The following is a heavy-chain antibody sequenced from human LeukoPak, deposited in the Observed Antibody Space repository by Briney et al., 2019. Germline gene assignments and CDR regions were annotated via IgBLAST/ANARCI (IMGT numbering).Heavy chain of an antibody. CDR1: GGSFSGYY. Sequence: SETLSLTCAVYGGSFSGYYWSRIRQPPGKGLEWIGEINHGGSTNYNPSLKSRVTISVDKSKNQFSLELTSVTAADKAVYYCARAPIFLGYNSWGQGTLVTVSS. D-gene: IGHD1-14*01. J-gene: IGHJ4*02. CDR3: ARAPIFLGYNS. V-gene: IGHV4-34*01. CDR2: INHGGST.